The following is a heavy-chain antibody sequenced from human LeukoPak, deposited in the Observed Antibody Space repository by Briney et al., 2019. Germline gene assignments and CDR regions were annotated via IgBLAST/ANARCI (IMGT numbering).Heavy chain of an antibody. CDR2: IWYGGSNK. V-gene: IGHV3-30*02. D-gene: IGHD6-6*01. Sequence: GGSLRLSCAASGFTFSSYGMHWVRQAPGKGLEWVAVIWYGGSNKYYADSVKGRFTISRDNSKNTLYLQMNSLRAEDTAVYYCAKAMIAARPLESWGQGTLVTVSS. CDR1: GFTFSSYG. J-gene: IGHJ4*02. CDR3: AKAMIAARPLES.